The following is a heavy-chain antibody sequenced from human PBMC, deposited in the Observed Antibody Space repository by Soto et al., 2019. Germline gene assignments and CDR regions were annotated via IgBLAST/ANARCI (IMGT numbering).Heavy chain of an antibody. V-gene: IGHV4-34*01. D-gene: IGHD3-3*01. CDR2: INHSGST. Sequence: PSETLSLTCTVYGWSLRGYYWSWIRQPPGKGLEWIGEINHSGSTNYNPSLKSRVTISVDTSKNQFSLKLSSVTAADTAVYYCARVDFWSGYYFDYWGQGTLVTVSS. CDR1: GWSLRGYY. J-gene: IGHJ4*02. CDR3: ARVDFWSGYYFDY.